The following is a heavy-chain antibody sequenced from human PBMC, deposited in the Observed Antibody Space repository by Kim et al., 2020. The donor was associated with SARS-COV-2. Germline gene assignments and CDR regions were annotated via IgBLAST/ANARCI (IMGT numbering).Heavy chain of an antibody. D-gene: IGHD3-22*01. CDR2: ISSSGSTI. J-gene: IGHJ6*02. Sequence: GGSLRLSCAASGFTFTDYYMSWIRQAPGKGLEWVSFISSSGSTIYYADSVKGRFTISRDNAKNSLYLQMNSLRAEDTAVYYCARDIRGITMIAFYYYGMDVWGQGTTLTVSS. V-gene: IGHV3-11*01. CDR1: GFTFTDYY. CDR3: ARDIRGITMIAFYYYGMDV.